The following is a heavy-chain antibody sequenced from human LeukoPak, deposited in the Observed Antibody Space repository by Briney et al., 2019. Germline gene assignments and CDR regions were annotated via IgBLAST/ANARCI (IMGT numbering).Heavy chain of an antibody. V-gene: IGHV7-4-1*02. CDR1: GYTFTSYA. J-gene: IGHJ4*02. CDR2: INTNTGNP. Sequence: ASVKVSCKASGYTFTSYAMNWVRQAPGQGLEWMGWINTNTGNPTYAQGFTGRFVFSLDTSVSTAYLQISSLKAEDTAVYYCARDRDILTGYPQWDFDYWGQGTLVTVSS. CDR3: ARDRDILTGYPQWDFDY. D-gene: IGHD3-9*01.